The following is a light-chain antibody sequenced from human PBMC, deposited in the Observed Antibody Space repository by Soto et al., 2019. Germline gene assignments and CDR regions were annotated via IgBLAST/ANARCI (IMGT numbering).Light chain of an antibody. J-gene: IGLJ1*01. V-gene: IGLV1-44*01. CDR3: ATWDDSLNGFV. CDR1: SSNIGSHT. Sequence: ALTQPPSASGTPGQRVTISCSGSSSNIGSHTVNWYQHLPGTAPKLLIYSNDQRPSGVPDRFSGSKSGTSASLAISGLQSEDEAEYYCATWDDSLNGFVFGTGTKVTVL. CDR2: SND.